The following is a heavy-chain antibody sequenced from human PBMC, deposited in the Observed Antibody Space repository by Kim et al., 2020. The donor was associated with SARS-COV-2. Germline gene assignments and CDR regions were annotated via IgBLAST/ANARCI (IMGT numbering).Heavy chain of an antibody. CDR3: VRSAAAFDY. Sequence: GGSLRLSCAASGFSLSGYWMHWVRQAPGKGLVWVSRISGDGSGTVYADSVKGRFNISRDNAKNMLYLQMNSLRADDAAVYFCVRSAAAFDYWGQGTLVSGSS. V-gene: IGHV3-74*01. J-gene: IGHJ4*02. D-gene: IGHD6-13*01. CDR1: GFSLSGYW. CDR2: ISGDGSGT.